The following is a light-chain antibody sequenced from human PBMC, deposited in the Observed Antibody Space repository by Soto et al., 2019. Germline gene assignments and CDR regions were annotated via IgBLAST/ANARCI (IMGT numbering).Light chain of an antibody. Sequence: QSALTQPASVSGSPGQSITISCTGTSSDVGGYNYVSWYQQYPGKAPKLMIYDVSNRPSGVSNRFSGSKSGNTASLTISGLQAEDEADYYCSSYTSSSRYVFGTGTKLNVL. V-gene: IGLV2-14*01. CDR2: DVS. J-gene: IGLJ1*01. CDR1: SSDVGGYNY. CDR3: SSYTSSSRYV.